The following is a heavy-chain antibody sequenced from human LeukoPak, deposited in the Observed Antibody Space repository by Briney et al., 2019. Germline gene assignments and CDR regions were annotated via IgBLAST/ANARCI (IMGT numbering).Heavy chain of an antibody. CDR3: ARDFHDPSYYYDGSGYLGPPID. V-gene: IGHV1-69*06. CDR2: IIPIFGTA. CDR1: GGTFSSYA. D-gene: IGHD3-22*01. Sequence: SVKVSCKASGGTFSSYAISWVRQAPGQGLEWMGGIIPIFGTANYAQKFQGRVTITADKSTSTAYMELSSLRSEDTAVYYCARDFHDPSYYYDGSGYLGPPIDWGQGTLVTVS. J-gene: IGHJ4*02.